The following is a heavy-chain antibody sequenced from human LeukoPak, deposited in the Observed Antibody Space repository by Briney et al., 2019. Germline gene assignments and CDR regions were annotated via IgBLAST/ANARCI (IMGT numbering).Heavy chain of an antibody. D-gene: IGHD1-26*01. CDR1: GGTFSIYA. Sequence: ASVKVSCKASGGTFSIYAISWVRQAPGQVLEWMGGIIPIIGTANYAQKFQGRVTITADESTSTAYMGLSSLRSEDTAVYYCARGVAWSYGFDYWGQGTLVTVFS. J-gene: IGHJ4*02. CDR2: IIPIIGTA. V-gene: IGHV1-69*13. CDR3: ARGVAWSYGFDY.